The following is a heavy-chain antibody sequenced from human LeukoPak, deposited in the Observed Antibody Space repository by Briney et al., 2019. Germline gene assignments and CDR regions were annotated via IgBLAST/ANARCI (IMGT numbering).Heavy chain of an antibody. V-gene: IGHV3-7*01. CDR3: ARDGDLGDYVWGSYRYSIDY. CDR1: GFTFSSYW. CDR2: IKQDGSEK. Sequence: PGGSLRLSCAASGFTFSSYWMSWVRQAPGKGLEWVANIKQDGSEKYYVDSVKGRFTISRDNAKNSLYLQMNSLRAEDTAVYYCARDGDLGDYVWGSYRYSIDYWGQGTLVTVSS. D-gene: IGHD3-16*02. J-gene: IGHJ4*02.